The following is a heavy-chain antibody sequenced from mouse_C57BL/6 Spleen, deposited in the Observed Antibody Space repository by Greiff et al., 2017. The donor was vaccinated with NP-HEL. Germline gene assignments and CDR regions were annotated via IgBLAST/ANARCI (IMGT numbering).Heavy chain of an antibody. CDR3: ARYCDEGD. CDR2: INPNNGGT. Sequence: EVQLQQSGPELVKPGASVKMSCKASGYTFTDYYMHWVKQSPGKGLEWIGDINPNNGGTSYNEKFKGKATLTVDKSSSTAYMQLRSLTSEDSAVYYCARYCDEGDWGKGTTVTVAS. J-gene: IGHJ2*01. D-gene: IGHD2-13*01. V-gene: IGHV1-26*01. CDR1: GYTFTDYY.